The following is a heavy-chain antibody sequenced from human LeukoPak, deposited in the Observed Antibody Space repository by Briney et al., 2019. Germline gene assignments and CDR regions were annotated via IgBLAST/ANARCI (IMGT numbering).Heavy chain of an antibody. Sequence: SQTLSLTCAISGDSVSSNSAAWNWIRQSPWRGLEWLGRTYQRSKWYNDYAVSVKSRITINPDTSKNHFSLQLNSVTPEDTAVYYRARSPYYYDGSGYYSFDYWGQGTLVTVSS. CDR2: TYQRSKWYN. J-gene: IGHJ4*02. CDR1: GDSVSSNSAA. V-gene: IGHV6-1*01. CDR3: ARSPYYYDGSGYYSFDY. D-gene: IGHD3-22*01.